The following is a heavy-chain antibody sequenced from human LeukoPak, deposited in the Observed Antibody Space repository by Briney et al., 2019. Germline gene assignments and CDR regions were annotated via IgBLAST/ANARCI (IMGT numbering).Heavy chain of an antibody. J-gene: IGHJ4*02. V-gene: IGHV3-7*01. CDR1: GFTFSNYW. Sequence: GGSLRLPCAASGFTFSNYWMTWVRQAPGKGLEWVANIKQDGSEKYYVDSVKGRFTISRDNAKNSLYLQMNSLRAEDTAVYYCARVTGTDYIWGSYRYWGQGTLVTVSS. CDR3: ARVTGTDYIWGSYRY. D-gene: IGHD3-16*02. CDR2: IKQDGSEK.